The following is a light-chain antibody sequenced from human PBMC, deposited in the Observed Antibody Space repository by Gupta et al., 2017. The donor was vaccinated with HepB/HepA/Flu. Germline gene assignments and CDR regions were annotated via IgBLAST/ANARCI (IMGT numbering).Light chain of an antibody. CDR1: QSVSYSSNNKNY. CDR3: QQYYSTPLT. J-gene: IGKJ3*01. V-gene: IGKV4-1*01. CDR2: WAS. Sequence: DIVMTQSPDSLAVSLGERATINCKSSQSVSYSSNNKNYLAWYQQKPGQPPKLLIYWASTRESGVPDRFSGSGSGTDFTLTISSLQAEDVAVYYCQQYYSTPLTFGPGTKVDIK.